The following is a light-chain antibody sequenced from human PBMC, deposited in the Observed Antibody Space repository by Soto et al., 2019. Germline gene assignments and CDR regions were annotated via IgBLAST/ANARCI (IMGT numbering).Light chain of an antibody. CDR2: AAS. Sequence: DIQMTQAPSFVSAFVGDRVTITCRASQVISSWLAWYQQKPGKAPKLQIYAASSLQSGVPSRFSGSGSGTDFTLTISSLQPEDFATYYCQQSYSTPITFGQGTRLEIK. V-gene: IGKV1-12*01. CDR1: QVISSW. J-gene: IGKJ5*01. CDR3: QQSYSTPIT.